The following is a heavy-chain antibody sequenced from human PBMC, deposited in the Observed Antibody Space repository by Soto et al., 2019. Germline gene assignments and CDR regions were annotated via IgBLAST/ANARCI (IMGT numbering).Heavy chain of an antibody. CDR2: ISGSGGST. J-gene: IGHJ4*02. D-gene: IGHD3-22*01. CDR3: AKDEKRTYYYDSSGYFDY. CDR1: GFTFSSYA. V-gene: IGHV3-23*01. Sequence: GGSLRLSCAASGFTFSSYAMSWVRQAPGKGLEWVSAISGSGGSTYYADSVKGRFTISRDNSKNTLYLQMNSLRAEDTAVYYCAKDEKRTYYYDSSGYFDYWGQGTLVTVSS.